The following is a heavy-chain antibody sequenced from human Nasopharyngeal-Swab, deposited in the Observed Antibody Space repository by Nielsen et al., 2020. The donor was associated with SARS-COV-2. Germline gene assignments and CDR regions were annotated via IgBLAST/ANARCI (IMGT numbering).Heavy chain of an antibody. CDR2: ISYDGSNK. CDR1: GFTFSSYA. CDR3: AGEGGAVAGNAFDI. V-gene: IGHV3-30-3*01. J-gene: IGHJ3*02. D-gene: IGHD6-19*01. Sequence: GESLKISCAASGFTFSSYAMHWVRQAPGKGLEWVAVISYDGSNKYYADSVKVRFTISRDNSKNTLYLQMNSLRAEDTAVYYCAGEGGAVAGNAFDIWGQGTMVTVSS.